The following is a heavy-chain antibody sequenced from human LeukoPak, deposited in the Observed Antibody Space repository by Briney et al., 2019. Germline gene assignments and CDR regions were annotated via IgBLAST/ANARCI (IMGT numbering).Heavy chain of an antibody. V-gene: IGHV4-39*07. CDR2: IYYSGST. CDR1: GGSISSSSYY. CDR3: ARGIQGDGYMS. Sequence: SETWSLTCTVSGGSISSSSYYWGWIRQPPGTGLEWLGSIYYSGSTYYNPSLKSRVTISVDTSKNQFSLKLSSVTAADTDVYYCARGIQGDGYMSWGQGTLVAVTS. J-gene: IGHJ4*02. D-gene: IGHD5-24*01.